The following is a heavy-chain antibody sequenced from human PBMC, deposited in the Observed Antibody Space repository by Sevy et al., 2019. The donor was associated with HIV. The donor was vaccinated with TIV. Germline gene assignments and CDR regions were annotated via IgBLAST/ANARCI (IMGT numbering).Heavy chain of an antibody. V-gene: IGHV3-15*01. CDR3: TTGLEGHGSGSYYAPYYYYGMDV. Sequence: GGSLRLSCAASGFTFSNAWMSWVRQAPGKGLEWVGRIKSKTDGGTTDYAAPVKGRFTISRDDSKNTLYLQMNSLKTEDTAVYYCTTGLEGHGSGSYYAPYYYYGMDVWGQGTTVTVSS. D-gene: IGHD3-10*01. J-gene: IGHJ6*02. CDR2: IKSKTDGGTT. CDR1: GFTFSNAW.